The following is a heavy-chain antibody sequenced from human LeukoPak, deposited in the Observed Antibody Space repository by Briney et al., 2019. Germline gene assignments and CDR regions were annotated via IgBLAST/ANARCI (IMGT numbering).Heavy chain of an antibody. Sequence: GGSLRLSCAASGFTFSSYWMHWVRQAPGKGLVWVSRINSDGSSTSYADSVKGRFTISRDNAKNALYLQMNSLRAEDTAVYYCARGGYYDGLDYWGQGTLVTVSS. CDR2: INSDGSST. CDR3: ARGGYYDGLDY. CDR1: GFTFSSYW. J-gene: IGHJ4*02. D-gene: IGHD3-22*01. V-gene: IGHV3-74*01.